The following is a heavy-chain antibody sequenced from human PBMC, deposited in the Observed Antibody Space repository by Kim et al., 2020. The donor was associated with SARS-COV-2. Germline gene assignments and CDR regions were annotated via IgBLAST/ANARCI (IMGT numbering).Heavy chain of an antibody. V-gene: IGHV4-39*07. CDR1: GGSISSSSYY. J-gene: IGHJ2*01. CDR3: ARGGGGDYYDSSGYPTKIYWYFDL. D-gene: IGHD3-22*01. Sequence: SETLSLTCTVSGGSISSSSYYWGWIRQPPGKGLEWIGSIYYSGSTYYNPSLKSRVTISVDTSKNQFSLKLSSVTAADTAVYYCARGGGGDYYDSSGYPTKIYWYFDLWGRGTLVTVSS. CDR2: IYYSGST.